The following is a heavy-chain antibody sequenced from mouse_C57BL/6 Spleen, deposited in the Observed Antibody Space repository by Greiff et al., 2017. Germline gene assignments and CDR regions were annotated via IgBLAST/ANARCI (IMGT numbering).Heavy chain of an antibody. CDR3: ARGYYDYDRGFAY. J-gene: IGHJ3*01. D-gene: IGHD2-4*01. V-gene: IGHV1-52*01. Sequence: VQLQQPGAELVRPGSSVKLSCKASGYTFTSYWMHWVKQRPIQGLEWIGNIDPSDSETPYNQKFKDKATLTVDKSSSTAYMQLSSLTSEDSAVXYCARGYYDYDRGFAYWGQGTLVTVSA. CDR1: GYTFTSYW. CDR2: IDPSDSET.